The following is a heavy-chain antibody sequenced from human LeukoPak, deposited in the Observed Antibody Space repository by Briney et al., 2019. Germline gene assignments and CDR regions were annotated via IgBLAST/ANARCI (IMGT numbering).Heavy chain of an antibody. V-gene: IGHV3-7*01. CDR3: ASFRAGMLNWFDP. D-gene: IGHD3-10*01. CDR2: IKQDGSEK. J-gene: IGHJ5*02. Sequence: PGGSLRLSCAASGFTFSSYWMSWVRQAPGKGLEWVANIKQDGSEKYYVDSVKGRFTISRDNAKNSLYLQMNSLRAEDTAVYYCASFRAGMLNWFDPWGQGTLVTVSS. CDR1: GFTFSSYW.